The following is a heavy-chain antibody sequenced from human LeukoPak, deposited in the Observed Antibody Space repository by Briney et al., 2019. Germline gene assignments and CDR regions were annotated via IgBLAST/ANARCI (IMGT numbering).Heavy chain of an antibody. V-gene: IGHV1-69*04. CDR1: GGTFSSYA. Sequence: GASVKVSCKASGGTFSSYAIRWVRPAPGQGLEWMGRIIPILGIANYAQKFQGRVTITADKSTSTAYMELSSLRSEDTAVYYCARVSSGSYSSWGQGTLVTVSS. J-gene: IGHJ4*02. CDR2: IIPILGIA. D-gene: IGHD1-26*01. CDR3: ARVSSGSYSS.